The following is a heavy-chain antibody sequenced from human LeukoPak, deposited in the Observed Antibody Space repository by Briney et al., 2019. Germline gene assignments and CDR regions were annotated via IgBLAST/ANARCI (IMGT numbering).Heavy chain of an antibody. V-gene: IGHV3-30*18. J-gene: IGHJ4*02. CDR3: AKGAGYSSNWNFDY. D-gene: IGHD6-13*01. Sequence: GGSLRLSCAASGFTFSSYGMHWVRQAPGKGLEWVAVISFDGSNKYYADFVKGRFTVSRDQSKNTVYLQMNSLRLEDTAGYYCAKGAGYSSNWNFDYWGQGTLVTVSS. CDR1: GFTFSSYG. CDR2: ISFDGSNK.